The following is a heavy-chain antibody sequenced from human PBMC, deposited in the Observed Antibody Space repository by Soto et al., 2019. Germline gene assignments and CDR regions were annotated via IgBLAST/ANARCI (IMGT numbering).Heavy chain of an antibody. CDR3: ERQDPDTSPPHLFDP. D-gene: IGHD2-2*01. V-gene: IGHV4-39*01. J-gene: IGHJ5*02. CDR2: IYVTGNT. CDR1: GGSTSSRSHY. Sequence: SETLSLTCTVSGGSTSSRSHYWGWIRQPPGKGLEWIGSIYVTGNTYYNPSLKSRVTISVDTSKNQFSLKLNSVTAADTAVYQCERQDPDTSPPHLFDPSAQGSLVPVSA.